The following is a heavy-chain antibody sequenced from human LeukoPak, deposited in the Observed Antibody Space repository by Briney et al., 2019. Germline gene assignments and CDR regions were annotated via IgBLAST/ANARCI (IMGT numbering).Heavy chain of an antibody. Sequence: GGSLRLSCAASGFTFSSNSMDWVRQAPGKGLEWVSSISDISDYIYYADSVWGRFTISRDNAKSSLYLQMNSLRAEDTAVYYCAREYSSSPCFDYWGQGTLVTVSS. J-gene: IGHJ4*02. V-gene: IGHV3-21*01. CDR2: ISDISDYI. D-gene: IGHD6-6*01. CDR1: GFTFSSNS. CDR3: AREYSSSPCFDY.